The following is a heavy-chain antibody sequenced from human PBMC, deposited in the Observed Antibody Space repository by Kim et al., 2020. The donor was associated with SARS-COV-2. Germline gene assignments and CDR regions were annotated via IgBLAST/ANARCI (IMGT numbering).Heavy chain of an antibody. CDR1: GFTFTSYA. CDR2: ISYDETNT. D-gene: IGHD1-26*01. V-gene: IGHV3-30*04. Sequence: GSLRLSCAASGFTFTSYAMHWVRQAPGKGLEWVAVISYDETNTYYIDSVKGRFTISRDNSQNTLYLQMDSLKPEDTAVYYCARDGFLVGSTYYYYYYMD. CDR3: ARDGFLVGSTYYYYYYMD. J-gene: IGHJ6*03.